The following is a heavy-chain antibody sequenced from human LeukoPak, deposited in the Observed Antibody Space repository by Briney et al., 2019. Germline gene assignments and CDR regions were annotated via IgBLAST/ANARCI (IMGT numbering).Heavy chain of an antibody. CDR2: ISSSGSTI. Sequence: PGGSLRLSCAASGFTFSDYYMSGIRQAPGKGLEWVSYISSSGSTIYYADSVKGRFTISRDNAKNSLYLQMNSLRAEDTAVYYCARDNGSGYYFYWYFDLWGRGTLVTVSS. J-gene: IGHJ2*01. CDR1: GFTFSDYY. CDR3: ARDNGSGYYFYWYFDL. V-gene: IGHV3-11*01. D-gene: IGHD3-22*01.